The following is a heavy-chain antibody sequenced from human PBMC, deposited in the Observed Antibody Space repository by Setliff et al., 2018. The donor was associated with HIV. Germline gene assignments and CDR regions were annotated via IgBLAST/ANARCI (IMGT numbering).Heavy chain of an antibody. Sequence: PGGSLRLSCAASGFTFSSYAMGWVRQAPGKGLEWVSTIGAVGGPTHYAESVKGRFTISKDNSKNTLYLRMNSLRAEDTAVYYCAQAQTSVSGSYYQYLQHWGQGTLVTV. J-gene: IGHJ1*01. CDR3: AQAQTSVSGSYYQYLQH. CDR1: GFTFSSYA. V-gene: IGHV3-23*01. CDR2: IGAVGGPT. D-gene: IGHD3-10*01.